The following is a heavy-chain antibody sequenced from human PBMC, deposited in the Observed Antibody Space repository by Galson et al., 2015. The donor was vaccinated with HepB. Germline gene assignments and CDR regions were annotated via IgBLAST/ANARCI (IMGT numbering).Heavy chain of an antibody. Sequence: SLRLSCAGSGFSFSSYGMHWVRQAPGKGLEWVALISYDAIDKYYVDSVKGRFTISRDNLKNTLYLQMNSLRPEDTAVYYCAKDLYGSGSPIDYWGKGTLVTVSS. CDR1: GFSFSSYG. CDR2: ISYDAIDK. D-gene: IGHD3-10*01. CDR3: AKDLYGSGSPIDY. J-gene: IGHJ4*02. V-gene: IGHV3-30*18.